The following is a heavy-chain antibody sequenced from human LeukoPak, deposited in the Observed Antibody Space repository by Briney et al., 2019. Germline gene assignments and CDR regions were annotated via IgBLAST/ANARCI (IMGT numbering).Heavy chain of an antibody. CDR2: IYTSGST. Sequence: PSETLSLTCTVSGGSISSYYWSWIRQPAGKGLEWIGRIYTSGSTNYNPSLKSRVTMSVDTSKNQFSLKLSSVTAADTAVYYCAREGSSSWWRPYYFDYWGQGTLVTVSS. J-gene: IGHJ4*02. V-gene: IGHV4-4*07. CDR3: AREGSSSWWRPYYFDY. CDR1: GGSISSYY. D-gene: IGHD6-13*01.